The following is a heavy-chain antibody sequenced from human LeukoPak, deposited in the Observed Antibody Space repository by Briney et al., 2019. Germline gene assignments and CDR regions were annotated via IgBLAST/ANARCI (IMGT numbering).Heavy chain of an antibody. CDR1: GDSISSYH. Sequence: PSETLSLTCTVSGDSISSYHWSWIRQPPGKGLEWIGYIYTSGGTNYIPSLKGRVTISIDTSQNQFSLKLSSVTAADSAVYYCARLTRLSTSPDRYYLDYWGQGTLVTVSS. J-gene: IGHJ4*02. D-gene: IGHD3-16*02. CDR2: IYTSGGT. V-gene: IGHV4-4*09. CDR3: ARLTRLSTSPDRYYLDY.